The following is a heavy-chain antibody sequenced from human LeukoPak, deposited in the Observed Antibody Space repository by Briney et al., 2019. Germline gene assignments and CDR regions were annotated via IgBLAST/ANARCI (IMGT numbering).Heavy chain of an antibody. CDR1: GFTFTAHA. Sequence: PGGSLGLSCAASGFTFTAHAMHWVRQAPGKGLEYVSTISTNGDTTYYADSVKGRFTISRDNSKNTLYLQMGSLRAEDMAVYYCARGRGVSSYDAMDVWGRGTTVTVSS. CDR3: ARGRGVSSYDAMDV. CDR2: ISTNGDTT. J-gene: IGHJ6*02. V-gene: IGHV3-64*02. D-gene: IGHD2-15*01.